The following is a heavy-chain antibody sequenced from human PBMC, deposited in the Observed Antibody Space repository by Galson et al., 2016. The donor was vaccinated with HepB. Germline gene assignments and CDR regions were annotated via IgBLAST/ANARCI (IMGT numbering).Heavy chain of an antibody. CDR2: IVVGSGDT. D-gene: IGHD1-14*01. Sequence: SVKVSCKASGLTFSDSAVQWVRQARGQRLEWIGWIVVGSGDTDYAQKLEERVTITRDPSRSTAFMEVTSLRFEDTAVYYCAARNVKGDVWGQGTTVTVSS. V-gene: IGHV1-58*01. CDR3: AARNVKGDV. J-gene: IGHJ6*02. CDR1: GLTFSDSA.